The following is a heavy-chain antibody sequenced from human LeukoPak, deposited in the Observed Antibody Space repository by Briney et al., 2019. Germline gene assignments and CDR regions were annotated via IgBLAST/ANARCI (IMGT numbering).Heavy chain of an antibody. V-gene: IGHV1-46*01. CDR2: INPSGGST. CDR3: ASTATMVRGALGGYYMDV. D-gene: IGHD3-10*01. CDR1: GGTFTSYY. J-gene: IGHJ6*03. Sequence: ASVKVSCKASGGTFTSYYMHWVRQAPGQGLEWMGIINPSGGSTSYAQKFQGRVTMTRDMSTSTVYMELSSLRSEDTAVYYCASTATMVRGALGGYYMDVWGKGTTVTVSS.